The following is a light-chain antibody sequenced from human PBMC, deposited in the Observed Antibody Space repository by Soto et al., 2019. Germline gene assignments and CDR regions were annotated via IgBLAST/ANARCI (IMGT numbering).Light chain of an antibody. Sequence: EIVMTQSPATLSVSPGERATLSCRASPSVSGSNLAWYQQKPGQAPRLLIYGASTRATGIPARFSGSGSGTEFTLTISSLQSEDFAVYYCQQYNNWPRTFGQGTKVDIK. V-gene: IGKV3-15*01. J-gene: IGKJ1*01. CDR1: PSVSGSN. CDR2: GAS. CDR3: QQYNNWPRT.